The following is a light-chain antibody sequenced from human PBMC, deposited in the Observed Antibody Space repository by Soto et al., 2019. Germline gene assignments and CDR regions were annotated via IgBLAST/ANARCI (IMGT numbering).Light chain of an antibody. CDR3: QQSYSTLVT. CDR2: AAS. Sequence: IQRTQSPSSLSASVGDRVTITCRASQSISSYLNWYQQKPGKAPKLLIYAASSLQSWVPSRFSGSGSGTDFTLTISSLQPEDFATYYCQQSYSTLVTFGQGTKLEIK. V-gene: IGKV1-39*01. CDR1: QSISSY. J-gene: IGKJ2*01.